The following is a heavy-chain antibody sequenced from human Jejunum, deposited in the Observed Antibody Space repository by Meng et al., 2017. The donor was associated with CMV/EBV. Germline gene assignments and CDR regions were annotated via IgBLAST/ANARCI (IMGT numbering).Heavy chain of an antibody. D-gene: IGHD1-26*01. CDR3: VKDINSGFYFTY. CDR2: IKADGTQE. V-gene: IGHV3-7*01. Sequence: SGFTFSNYGMFWVRQAPGKGREWVANIKADGTQEHYVDSVKGRFTISRDNAKNSLYLQMNSLRVEDTALYYCVKDINSGFYFTYWGQGTLVTVSS. J-gene: IGHJ4*02. CDR1: GFTFSNYG.